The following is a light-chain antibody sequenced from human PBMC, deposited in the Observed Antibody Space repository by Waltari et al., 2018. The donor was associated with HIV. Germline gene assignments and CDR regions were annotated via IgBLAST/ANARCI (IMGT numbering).Light chain of an antibody. CDR3: HSRDTNSDHYV. J-gene: IGLJ1*01. CDR1: SLSGFF. CDR2: GAN. V-gene: IGLV3-19*01. Sequence: SSELTQDPVVSVALGQTIKITCQGDSLSGFFANWYQQRPGQAPVLVVYGANRRPSGIPDRFSASNSGSTSSLIISDSQAVDEADYYCHSRDTNSDHYVFGGGTRVIV.